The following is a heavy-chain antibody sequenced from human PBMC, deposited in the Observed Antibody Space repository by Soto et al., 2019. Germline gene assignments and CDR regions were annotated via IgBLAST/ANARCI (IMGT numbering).Heavy chain of an antibody. J-gene: IGHJ6*03. CDR1: GGSVSGYY. Sequence: SETLSLTCAVYGGSVSGYYWSWIRQPPGKGLEWIGEINHSGSTNYNPSLKSRVTISLDTSKNQFSLKLSSVTAADTAVYYCARVVGPMDRATYYYYYMDVWGKGTTVTVSS. CDR2: INHSGST. D-gene: IGHD3-10*01. CDR3: ARVVGPMDRATYYYYYMDV. V-gene: IGHV4-34*01.